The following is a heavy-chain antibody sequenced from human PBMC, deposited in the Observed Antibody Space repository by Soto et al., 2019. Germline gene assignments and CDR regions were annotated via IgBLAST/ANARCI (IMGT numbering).Heavy chain of an antibody. D-gene: IGHD3-3*01. Sequence: PSETLSLTCTVSGGSISSGGYYWSWIRQHPGKGLEWIGYIYYSGSTYYNPSLKSRVTISVDTSKNQFSLKLSSVTAADTAVYYCARLRDYDFWSASEKNSYYYYYMDVWGKGTTVTVSS. CDR3: ARLRDYDFWSASEKNSYYYYYMDV. CDR2: IYYSGST. J-gene: IGHJ6*03. V-gene: IGHV4-31*03. CDR1: GGSISSGGYY.